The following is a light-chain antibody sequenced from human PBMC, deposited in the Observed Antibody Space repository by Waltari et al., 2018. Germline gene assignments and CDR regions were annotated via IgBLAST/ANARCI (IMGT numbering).Light chain of an antibody. Sequence: DIQMTQSPSTLSASVGDTVTITCRASQSVSDWLAWYQHKPGKAPKALIYEASSLKSGGPSRFSGSGSGTEFTLTISSLQPDDFATYYCQQYNDYGTWTFGQGTKVEIK. CDR2: EAS. V-gene: IGKV1-5*03. CDR1: QSVSDW. CDR3: QQYNDYGTWT. J-gene: IGKJ1*01.